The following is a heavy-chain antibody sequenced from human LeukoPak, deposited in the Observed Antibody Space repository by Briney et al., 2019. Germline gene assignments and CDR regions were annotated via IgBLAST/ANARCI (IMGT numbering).Heavy chain of an antibody. Sequence: GGPLRLSCAASGFTFSSYWMHWVRQAPGKGLVWVSRISSDGRSTSHADSVKGRFTISRDNAKNTLYLQMNSLRAEDTAVYYCTRERLERHDAFDMWGQGTVVTVSS. J-gene: IGHJ3*02. D-gene: IGHD1-1*01. CDR3: TRERLERHDAFDM. CDR1: GFTFSSYW. V-gene: IGHV3-74*01. CDR2: ISSDGRST.